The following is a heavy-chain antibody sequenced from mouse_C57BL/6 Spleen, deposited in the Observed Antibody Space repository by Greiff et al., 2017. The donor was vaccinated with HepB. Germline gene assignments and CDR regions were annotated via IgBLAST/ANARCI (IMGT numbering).Heavy chain of an antibody. V-gene: IGHV1-26*01. D-gene: IGHD3-2*02. CDR3: ARWQLRLRYFDV. CDR2: INPNNGGT. CDR1: GYTFTDYY. J-gene: IGHJ1*03. Sequence: VQLQQSGPELVKPGASVKISCKASGYTFTDYYMNWVKQSHGKSLEWIGDINPNNGGTSYNQKFKGKATLTVDKSSSTAYMELRSLTSEDSAVYYCARWQLRLRYFDVWGTGTTVTVSS.